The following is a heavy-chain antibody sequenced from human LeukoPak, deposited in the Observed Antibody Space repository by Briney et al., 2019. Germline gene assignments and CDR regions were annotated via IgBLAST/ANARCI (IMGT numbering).Heavy chain of an antibody. J-gene: IGHJ3*02. CDR2: ISGSGGST. CDR3: ARYFPSEEYQLPLPDAFDI. D-gene: IGHD2-2*01. Sequence: PGGSLRLSCAASGFTFSSYAMSWVRQAPGKGLEWVSAISGSGGSTYYADSVKGRFTISRDNSKNTLYLQMNSLRAEDTAVYYCARYFPSEEYQLPLPDAFDIWGQGTMVTVSS. CDR1: GFTFSSYA. V-gene: IGHV3-23*01.